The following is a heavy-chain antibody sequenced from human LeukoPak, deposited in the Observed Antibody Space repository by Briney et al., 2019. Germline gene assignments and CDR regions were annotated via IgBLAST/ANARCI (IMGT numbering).Heavy chain of an antibody. CDR1: GFSFRDYY. CDR3: ARHYGDSSSFDY. Sequence: GESLRLSCAAFGFSFRDYYMSWIRQAPGKGLEWLSYISTSSRYIKYADSVTGRFSISRVNGDDSLYLQMNNLRVEDTAIYFCARHYGDSSSFDYWGQGTLVTVSS. V-gene: IGHV3-11*03. CDR2: ISTSSRYI. J-gene: IGHJ4*02. D-gene: IGHD4-17*01.